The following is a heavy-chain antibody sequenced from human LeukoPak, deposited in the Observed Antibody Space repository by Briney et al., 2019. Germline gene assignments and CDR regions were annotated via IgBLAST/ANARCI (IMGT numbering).Heavy chain of an antibody. V-gene: IGHV3-33*01. Sequence: GGSLPVSCAASGFSFSSYGMHWVRQAPGKGLEWVAVIWDDGSKNSYADAVKGRFTISRDNSKNTLYLQMNSLRAEDTALYYCARDRSTRHLDYWGHGNLLPVPS. D-gene: IGHD6-6*01. J-gene: IGHJ4*01. CDR3: ARDRSTRHLDY. CDR1: GFSFSSYG. CDR2: IWDDGSKN.